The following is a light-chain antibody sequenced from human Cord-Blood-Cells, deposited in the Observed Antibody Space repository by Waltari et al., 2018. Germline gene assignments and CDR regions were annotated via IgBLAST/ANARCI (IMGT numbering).Light chain of an antibody. J-gene: IGKJ4*01. V-gene: IGKV1-39*01. CDR2: AAS. CDR1: QSISSY. CDR3: QQSYSTPLT. Sequence: DIQMTQSPSSLSASVGDRVTITCRASQSISSYLNWYQQKPGKAPKLLIYAASSLQSGVPSRFSGTGSGTDFTLTISSLQPKDFATYYCQQSYSTPLTFGAGTKVEIK.